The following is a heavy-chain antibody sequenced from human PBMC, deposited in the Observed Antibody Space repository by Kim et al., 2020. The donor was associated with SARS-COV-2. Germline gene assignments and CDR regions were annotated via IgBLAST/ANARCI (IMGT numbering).Heavy chain of an antibody. V-gene: IGHV3-9*01. D-gene: IGHD6-19*01. J-gene: IGHJ6*02. Sequence: YADSVKGRFTISRANAKNSLYLQMNSLRAEDTALYYCATAILYSSEYGMDVWGQGTTVTVSS. CDR3: ATAILYSSEYGMDV.